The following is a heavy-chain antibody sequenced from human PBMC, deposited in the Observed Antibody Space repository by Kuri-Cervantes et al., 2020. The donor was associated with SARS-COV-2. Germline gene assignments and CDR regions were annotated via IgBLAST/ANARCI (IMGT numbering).Heavy chain of an antibody. D-gene: IGHD1-26*01. J-gene: IGHJ4*02. CDR1: GYTFISHY. CDR2: IIPILGIA. CDR3: ARGGSYYLDEYYFDY. V-gene: IGHV1-69*10. Sequence: SVKVSCKASGYTFISHYMHWVRQAPGQGLEWMGGIIPILGIANYAQKFQGRVTITADKSTSTAYMELSSLRSEDTAVYYCARGGSYYLDEYYFDYWGQGTLVTVSS.